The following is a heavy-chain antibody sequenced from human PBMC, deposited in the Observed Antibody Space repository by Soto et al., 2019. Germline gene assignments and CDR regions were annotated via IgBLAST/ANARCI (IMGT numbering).Heavy chain of an antibody. J-gene: IGHJ4*02. V-gene: IGHV4-39*01. CDR3: ARGYCSSTSCYHIDY. CDR1: GGSISSSSYY. CDR2: IYYSGST. Sequence: QLQLQESGPGLVKPSETLSLTCTVSGGSISSSSYYWGWIRQPPGKGLEWIGSIYYSGSTYYNPSLKRRVTISVNTYKNQSSLKLSSVTAADTAVYYCARGYCSSTSCYHIDYWGQGTMVTVSS. D-gene: IGHD2-2*01.